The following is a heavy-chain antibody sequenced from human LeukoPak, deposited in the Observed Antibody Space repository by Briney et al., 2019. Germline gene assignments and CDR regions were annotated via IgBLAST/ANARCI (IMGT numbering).Heavy chain of an antibody. V-gene: IGHV4-59*07. CDR1: RGCIPNYY. CDR3: VRGYCNGATCYHFDY. CDR2: FYYIGSD. Sequence: SDTLSVTCTVSRGCIPNYYWMWIRPPPAKGLEWIGYFYYIGSDNYNPPLKSRITISVDTSKYQFSLKLSAVTAADTAVYYCVRGYCNGATCYHFDYWGQGTLVTVSS. D-gene: IGHD2-15*01. J-gene: IGHJ4*02.